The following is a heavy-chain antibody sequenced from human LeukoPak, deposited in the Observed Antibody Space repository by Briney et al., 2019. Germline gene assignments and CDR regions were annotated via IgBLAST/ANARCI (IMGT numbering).Heavy chain of an antibody. D-gene: IGHD1-26*01. Sequence: ASVKVSCKASGYTFTSYYMHWVRQAPGQGLEWMGIINPSGGSTSYAQKFQGRVTMTRDMSTSTVYMELSSLRSEDTAVYFCARDNSVGDYAWWFDPWGQGTLVTVSS. V-gene: IGHV1-46*01. J-gene: IGHJ5*02. CDR1: GYTFTSYY. CDR2: INPSGGST. CDR3: ARDNSVGDYAWWFDP.